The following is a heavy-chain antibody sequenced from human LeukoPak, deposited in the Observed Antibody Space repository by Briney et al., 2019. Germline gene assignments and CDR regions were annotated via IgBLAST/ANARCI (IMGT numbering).Heavy chain of an antibody. CDR2: INHSGST. V-gene: IGHV4-34*01. Sequence: SETLSLTCAVYGGSFSGYYWSWIRQPPGKGLEWIGEINHSGSTNYNPSLKSRVTISVDTSKNQFSLKLSSVTAADTAVYYCASPALTAMEPYNWFDPWGQGTLVTVSS. CDR3: ASPALTAMEPYNWFDP. J-gene: IGHJ5*02. D-gene: IGHD5-18*01. CDR1: GGSFSGYY.